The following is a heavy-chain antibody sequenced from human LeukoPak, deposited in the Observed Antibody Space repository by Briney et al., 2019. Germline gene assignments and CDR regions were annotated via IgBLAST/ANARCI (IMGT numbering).Heavy chain of an antibody. Sequence: GGSLRLSCAASGFEFSSNWMHWVRHVPGQGLVWVSRIKGDGISTNYADSVKGRFTISRDNSKNTLYLQMNSLRAEDTAVYYCARGPSYSNYEDWGQGTLVTVSS. CDR1: GFEFSSNW. V-gene: IGHV3-74*01. CDR3: ARGPSYSNYED. J-gene: IGHJ4*02. CDR2: IKGDGIST. D-gene: IGHD4-11*01.